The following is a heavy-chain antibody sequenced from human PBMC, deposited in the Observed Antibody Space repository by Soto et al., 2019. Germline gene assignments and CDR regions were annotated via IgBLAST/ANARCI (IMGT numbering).Heavy chain of an antibody. D-gene: IGHD4-17*01. V-gene: IGHV4-34*01. CDR1: GGAFSNHY. CDR3: ARMYGDYAEYFDL. J-gene: IGHJ2*01. Sequence: QVQLQQWGAGLLKPSETLSLTCAVDGGAFSNHYWSWIRQPPGKGLEWIGEINHSGSTKANPSLKSRVAISVDTSKNQFSLKLISVTAADTAVYYCARMYGDYAEYFDLWGRGTRVTVSS. CDR2: INHSGST.